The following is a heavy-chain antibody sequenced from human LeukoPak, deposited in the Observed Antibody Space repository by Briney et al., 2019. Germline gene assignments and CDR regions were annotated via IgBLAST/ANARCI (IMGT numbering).Heavy chain of an antibody. CDR2: ISSSSRTV. Sequence: PGGSLRPSCAAPGLPVSSTYMNWGRQAPGKGLEWVSYISSSSRTVYSADSVKGRLTISRDNAKNSLYWQMTSRRDRATACIYFARDVRWLRVVFDYWGQGIPVTVSS. J-gene: IGHJ4*02. V-gene: IGHV3-48*02. CDR3: ARDVRWLRVVFDY. CDR1: GLPVSSTY. D-gene: IGHD5-12*01.